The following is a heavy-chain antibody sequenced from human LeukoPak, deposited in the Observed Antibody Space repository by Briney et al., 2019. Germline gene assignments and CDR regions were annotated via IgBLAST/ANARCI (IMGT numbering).Heavy chain of an antibody. J-gene: IGHJ5*02. CDR3: AKDHYGSGRRRLLNWFDP. CDR1: GFTVSSNY. CDR2: ISGSGGST. V-gene: IGHV3-23*01. D-gene: IGHD3-10*01. Sequence: GGSLRLSCAASGFTVSSNYMSWVRQAPGKGLEWVSAISGSGGSTYYADSVKGRFTISRDNSKNTLYLQMNSLRAEDTAVYYCAKDHYGSGRRRLLNWFDPWGQGTLVTVSS.